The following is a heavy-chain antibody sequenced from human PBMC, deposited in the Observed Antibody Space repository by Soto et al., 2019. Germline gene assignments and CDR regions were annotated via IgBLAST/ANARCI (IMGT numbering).Heavy chain of an antibody. J-gene: IGHJ5*02. CDR2: VRSKAYGGTT. V-gene: IGHV3-49*03. CDR1: GFTFGDDA. CDR3: TRVGSSGWYLGWFDP. Sequence: CSLRLSFTASGFTFGDDAMSWFRDAPVNLLELVGFVRSKAYGGTTEYAASVKGRFTISRDDSKSIAYLQMNSLKTEDTAVYYCTRVGSSGWYLGWFDPWGQGTLVTVSS. D-gene: IGHD6-19*01.